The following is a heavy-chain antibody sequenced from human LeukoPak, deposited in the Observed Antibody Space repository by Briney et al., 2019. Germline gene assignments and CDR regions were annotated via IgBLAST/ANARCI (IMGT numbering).Heavy chain of an antibody. CDR1: GGSISSYY. V-gene: IGHV4-59*12. CDR3: ARARRRIVVVPGAFDY. CDR2: IYYSGST. Sequence: SETLSLTCTVSGGSISSYYWSWIRQPPGKGLEWLGYIYYSGSTNYNPSLKSRVTISVDTSKNQFSLKLSSVTAADTAVYYCARARRRIVVVPGAFDYWGQGTLVTVSS. D-gene: IGHD2-2*01. J-gene: IGHJ4*02.